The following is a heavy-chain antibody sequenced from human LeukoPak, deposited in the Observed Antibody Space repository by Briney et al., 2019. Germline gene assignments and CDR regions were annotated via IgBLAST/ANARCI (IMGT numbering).Heavy chain of an antibody. Sequence: GGSLRLSCAVSGFTVSSIYMTWVRQAPGKGLEWVSSIYSDGNTYYADSVKGRFTLSRDSSRNTLYLQMNDLRVEDTAVYYCAGDTHSSSWYDHWGQGTLVTVSA. CDR3: AGDTHSSSWYDH. D-gene: IGHD6-19*01. J-gene: IGHJ5*02. CDR2: IYSDGNT. CDR1: GFTVSSIY. V-gene: IGHV3-53*01.